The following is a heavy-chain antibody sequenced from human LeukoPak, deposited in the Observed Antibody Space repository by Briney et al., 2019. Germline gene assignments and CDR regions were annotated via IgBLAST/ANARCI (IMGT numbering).Heavy chain of an antibody. Sequence: SETLSLTCTVSGGSISSYYWSWIRQPPGEGLEWIGYIYYSGSTNYNPSLKSRVTISVDTAKNQFSLKLSSVTAADTAVYYCARDSYSSSWYGDYYYYYMDVWGKGTTVTISS. CDR1: GGSISSYY. V-gene: IGHV4-59*12. CDR3: ARDSYSSSWYGDYYYYYMDV. J-gene: IGHJ6*03. CDR2: IYYSGST. D-gene: IGHD6-13*01.